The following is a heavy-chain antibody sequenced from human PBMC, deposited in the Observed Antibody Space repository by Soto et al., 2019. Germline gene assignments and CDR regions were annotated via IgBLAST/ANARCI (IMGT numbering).Heavy chain of an antibody. J-gene: IGHJ3*02. Sequence: QVQLVESGGGVVQSGTSLRLSCAASGLTFTRSGMHWVRQAPGKGLEWVAVIWYDGTSKYYGDSVKGRFTISRDNSKNTLYLQMNSLRAEDTAVYYCVRDHSGTGNYKNDAFHIWGQGTMVTVSS. CDR1: GLTFTRSG. V-gene: IGHV3-33*01. CDR2: IWYDGTSK. D-gene: IGHD3-10*01. CDR3: VRDHSGTGNYKNDAFHI.